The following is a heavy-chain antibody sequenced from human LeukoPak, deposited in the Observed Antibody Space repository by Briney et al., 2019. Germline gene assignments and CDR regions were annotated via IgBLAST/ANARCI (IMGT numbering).Heavy chain of an antibody. CDR2: ISSSSTYI. J-gene: IGHJ4*02. CDR3: AKGSGNGYGSGPFDY. CDR1: GFTFSSS. V-gene: IGHV3-21*04. Sequence: PGGSLRLSCAASGFTFSSSMNWVRQAPGKGLEWVSSISSSSTYIHYADSVKGRFIISRDNAKNSLYLQMNSLRAEDTAIYFCAKGSGNGYGSGPFDYWGQGTLVTVSS. D-gene: IGHD3-10*01.